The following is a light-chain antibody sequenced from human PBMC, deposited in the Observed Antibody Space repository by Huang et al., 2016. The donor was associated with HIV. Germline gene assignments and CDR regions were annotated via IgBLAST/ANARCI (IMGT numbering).Light chain of an antibody. V-gene: IGKV4-1*01. CDR1: QSVLDNSNNKNC. CDR2: WAS. Sequence: DIVMTQSPDSLAVSLGERATINCKSSQSVLDNSNNKNCLAWFQHKPGQPPKLLIYWASARESGDPDRVSGSGSGTDFTLTISSLQAEDVAVYYCHQYYNTPYTFGQGTKLEIK. J-gene: IGKJ2*01. CDR3: HQYYNTPYT.